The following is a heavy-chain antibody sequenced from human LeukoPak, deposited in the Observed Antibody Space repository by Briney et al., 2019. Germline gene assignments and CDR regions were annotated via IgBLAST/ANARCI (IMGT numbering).Heavy chain of an antibody. CDR2: IYTSGST. CDR1: GSSISSYY. Sequence: PSETLSLTCTVSGSSISSYYWSWIRQPAGKGLEWIGRIYTSGSTNYNPSLKSRVTMSVDTSKNQFSLKLSPVTAADTAVYYCARGVQRAALVPPYYFDFWGQGTLVTVSS. V-gene: IGHV4-4*07. J-gene: IGHJ4*02. CDR3: ARGVQRAALVPPYYFDF. D-gene: IGHD5-18*01.